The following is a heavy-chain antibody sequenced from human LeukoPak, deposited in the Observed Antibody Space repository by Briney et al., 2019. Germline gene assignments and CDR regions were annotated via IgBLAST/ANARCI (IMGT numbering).Heavy chain of an antibody. Sequence: ASVKVSCKASGYTFTGYYMHWVRQAPGQGLEWMGWINPNSGGTNYAQKFQGRVTMTRDTSISTAYMELSRLRSDDTAVYYCAREITHLNGAFDYWGQGTLVTVSS. J-gene: IGHJ4*02. CDR3: AREITHLNGAFDY. V-gene: IGHV1-2*02. CDR1: GYTFTGYY. CDR2: INPNSGGT. D-gene: IGHD3-10*01.